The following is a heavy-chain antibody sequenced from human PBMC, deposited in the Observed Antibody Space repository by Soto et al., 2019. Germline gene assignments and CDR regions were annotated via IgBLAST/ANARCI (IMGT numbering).Heavy chain of an antibody. CDR2: ISYDGSNK. CDR3: ARDNYRSWFGELSSGVDP. V-gene: IGHV3-30-3*01. CDR1: GFTFSSYA. D-gene: IGHD3-10*01. J-gene: IGHJ5*02. Sequence: PGGSLRLSCAACGFTFSSYAMHWVRQAPGKGLEWVAVISYDGSNKYYADSVKGRFTISRDNSKNTLYLQMNSLRAEDTAVYYCARDNYRSWFGELSSGVDPWGQGTLVTVSS.